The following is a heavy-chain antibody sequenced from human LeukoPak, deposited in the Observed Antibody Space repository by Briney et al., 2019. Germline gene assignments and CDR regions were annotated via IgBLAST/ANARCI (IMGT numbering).Heavy chain of an antibody. CDR2: INCNTGDT. D-gene: IGHD5-18*01. CDR1: GYTFTVYF. Sequence: GASVKVSCKASGYTFTVYFMHWVRQAPGQGLEWMGWINCNTGDTRYAQNFQGRVTMTRDTSITTVYMELSGLRSDDTAVYYCTKENKAVETAGLGCWGQGSLVTVSS. V-gene: IGHV1-2*02. CDR3: TKENKAVETAGLGC. J-gene: IGHJ4*02.